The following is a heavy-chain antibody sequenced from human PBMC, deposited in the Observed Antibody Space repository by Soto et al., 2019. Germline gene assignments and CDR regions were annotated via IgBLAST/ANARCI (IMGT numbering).Heavy chain of an antibody. CDR2: ISESRSSI. Sequence: GESLKISCAASGFTLSSYTMHWVRQAPGKGLEWVASISESRSSIYYADSVKGRFTISRDSAENSLFLQMTSLTAADTAVYYCARPSTQTRFWNWFDPWGQGTLFTVSS. V-gene: IGHV3-21*01. J-gene: IGHJ5*02. CDR1: GFTLSSYT. CDR3: ARPSTQTRFWNWFDP.